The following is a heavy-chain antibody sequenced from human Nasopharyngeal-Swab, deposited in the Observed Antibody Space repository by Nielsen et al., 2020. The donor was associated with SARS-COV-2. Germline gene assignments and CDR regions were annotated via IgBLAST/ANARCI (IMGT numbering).Heavy chain of an antibody. Sequence: SVKVSCKASAGTFSSYSRSWVRQARGQGLEWMGGIIPIFGTANYAQKLQGRVTMTTDTSTSTAYMELRSLRSDDTAVYYCATGSYSGRHKDYWGQGTLVTVSS. CDR2: IIPIFGTA. V-gene: IGHV1-69*05. J-gene: IGHJ4*02. CDR3: ATGSYSGRHKDY. D-gene: IGHD1-26*01. CDR1: AGTFSSYS.